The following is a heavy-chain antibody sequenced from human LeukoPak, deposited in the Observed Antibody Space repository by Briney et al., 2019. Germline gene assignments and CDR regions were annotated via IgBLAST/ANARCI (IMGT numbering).Heavy chain of an antibody. Sequence: SETLSLTCAVYGGSFSGYYWSWIRQPPGKGLEWIGEINHSGSTNYNPSLKSRVTISVDTSKNQFSLKLSSVTAADTAVYYCARARGDSSGYYTNDKAPYYYYYYMDVWGKGTTVTVSS. D-gene: IGHD3-22*01. J-gene: IGHJ6*03. CDR1: GGSFSGYY. CDR2: INHSGST. CDR3: ARARGDSSGYYTNDKAPYYYYYYMDV. V-gene: IGHV4-34*01.